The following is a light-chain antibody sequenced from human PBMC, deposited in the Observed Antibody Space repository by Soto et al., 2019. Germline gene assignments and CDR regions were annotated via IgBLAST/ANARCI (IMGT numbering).Light chain of an antibody. CDR2: ETS. CDR3: QQRSTWPPGYT. CDR1: QSVNNN. J-gene: IGKJ2*01. Sequence: EIILTQSPASLSVSPGERATLSCRASQSVNNNLAWYQQKPGQAPRLLIYETSKRATGVPTRFSGSGSGTDFTLTISSLEPEDFALYYCQQRSTWPPGYTFGQGTKLEIK. V-gene: IGKV3-11*01.